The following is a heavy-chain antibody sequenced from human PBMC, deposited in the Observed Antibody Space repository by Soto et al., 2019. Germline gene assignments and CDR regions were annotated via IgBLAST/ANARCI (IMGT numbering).Heavy chain of an antibody. D-gene: IGHD2-21*02. CDR1: GFTFSSYT. Sequence: EVQLVESGGGLVRPGGSLRLSCAASGFTFSSYTMHWVRQAPGKGLEWVSSITSTSTYIYHTDSLKGRFTISRDNANNSLFLQMNNLGPGDTAVYYCARDGARDRGDKGFDFWGQGTVVTVSS. CDR2: ITSTSTYI. CDR3: ARDGARDRGDKGFDF. J-gene: IGHJ4*02. V-gene: IGHV3-21*01.